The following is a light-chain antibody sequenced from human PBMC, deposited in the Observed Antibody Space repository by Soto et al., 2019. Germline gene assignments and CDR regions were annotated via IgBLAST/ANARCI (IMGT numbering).Light chain of an antibody. CDR2: GAS. V-gene: IGKV3-15*01. J-gene: IGKJ4*01. Sequence: EIVLTQSPATLSVSPGERATLACRASQNGGNNLVWYQQKPGQAPRLLIYGASTRAAGIPDRFSGSGAGTEFTLTISGLQSDDFAVYSCQQFSSDPLTFGGGTNVEIK. CDR1: QNGGNN. CDR3: QQFSSDPLT.